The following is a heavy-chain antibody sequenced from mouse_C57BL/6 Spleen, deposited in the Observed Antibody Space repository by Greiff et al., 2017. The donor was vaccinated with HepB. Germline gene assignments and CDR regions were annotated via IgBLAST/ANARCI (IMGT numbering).Heavy chain of an antibody. CDR1: GYTFTSYW. D-gene: IGHD2-4*01. Sequence: QVQLQQPGAELVMPGASVKLSCKASGYTFTSYWMHWVKQRPGQGLEWIGEIDPSDSYTNYNQKFKGKSTLTVDKSSSTAYMQLSSLTSEDSAVYYCARGVRTYYDYENYAMDYWGQGTSVTVSS. CDR3: ARGVRTYYDYENYAMDY. J-gene: IGHJ4*01. CDR2: IDPSDSYT. V-gene: IGHV1-69*01.